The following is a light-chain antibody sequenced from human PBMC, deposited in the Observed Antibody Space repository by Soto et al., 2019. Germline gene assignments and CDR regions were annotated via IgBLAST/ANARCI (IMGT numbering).Light chain of an antibody. V-gene: IGLV2-11*01. CDR2: DVS. Sequence: QSALTQPRSVSGSPGQSVTISCTGTSSDVGAYNYVSWFQQHPGKAPKLMMSDVSKRPSGVPDRFSGSKSGTTASLTISGLQAEDEADYYCGSYAGSYTLLFGGGTKVTVL. CDR1: SSDVGAYNY. CDR3: GSYAGSYTLL. J-gene: IGLJ2*01.